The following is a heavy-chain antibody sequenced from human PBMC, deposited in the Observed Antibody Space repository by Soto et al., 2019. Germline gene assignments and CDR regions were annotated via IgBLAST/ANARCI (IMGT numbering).Heavy chain of an antibody. Sequence: QVQLQESGPGLVKPSETLSLTCTVSGGSISSYYWSWIRQPPGKGLEWIGYSYYSGSTNYNPSLKSRVTISVDTSKNQFSLKLSSVTAADKAVYYCARTGSRGDCFDYWGQGTLVTVSS. V-gene: IGHV4-59*01. CDR3: ARTGSRGDCFDY. CDR2: SYYSGST. CDR1: GGSISSYY. D-gene: IGHD2-15*01. J-gene: IGHJ4*02.